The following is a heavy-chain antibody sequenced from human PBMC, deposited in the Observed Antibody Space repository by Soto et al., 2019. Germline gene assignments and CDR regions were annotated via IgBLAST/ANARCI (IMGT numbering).Heavy chain of an antibody. Sequence: ASVKVSCKASGYTFTSYAMHWVRQAPGQRLEWMGRINAGNGNTKYSQKFQGRVTITRDTSASTAYMELSSLRSEDTAVYYCARSNYDFWSGRYYGMDVWGQGTTVTVSS. CDR2: INAGNGNT. CDR3: ARSNYDFWSGRYYGMDV. J-gene: IGHJ6*02. D-gene: IGHD3-3*01. CDR1: GYTFTSYA. V-gene: IGHV1-3*01.